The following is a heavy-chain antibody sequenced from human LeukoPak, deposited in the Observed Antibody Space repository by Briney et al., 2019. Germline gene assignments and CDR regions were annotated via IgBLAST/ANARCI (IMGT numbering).Heavy chain of an antibody. Sequence: GGSLRLSCAAFGFRVSDRYMNWVRQAPGKGPEWVSVIYAHGPTYYADSVRGRFTTSRDNAKNSLYLQMNSLRAEDTAIYYCARIYYFGDNNWRYFDNWGQGTLVTVSS. J-gene: IGHJ4*02. CDR1: GFRVSDRY. D-gene: IGHD3-10*01. V-gene: IGHV3-53*01. CDR3: ARIYYFGDNNWRYFDN. CDR2: IYAHGPT.